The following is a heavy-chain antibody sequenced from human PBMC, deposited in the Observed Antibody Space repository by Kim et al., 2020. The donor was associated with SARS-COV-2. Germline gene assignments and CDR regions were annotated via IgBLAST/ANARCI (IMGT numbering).Heavy chain of an antibody. D-gene: IGHD3-3*01. V-gene: IGHV3-11*06. J-gene: IGHJ4*02. CDR3: ARKDSEITIVGVVPRHFDY. Sequence: GRFTTSKDNAKNSLYLQMNSLRAEDTAVYYCARKDSEITIVGVVPRHFDYWGQGTLVTVSS.